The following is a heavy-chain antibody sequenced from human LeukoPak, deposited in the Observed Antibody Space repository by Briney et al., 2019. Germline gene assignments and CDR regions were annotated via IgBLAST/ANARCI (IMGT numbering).Heavy chain of an antibody. CDR2: ISSSGSTI. D-gene: IGHD2-15*01. Sequence: PGGSLRLSCAASGFTFSDYYMSWIRQAPGKGLEWVSYISSSGSTIYYADSVKGRFTISRDNAKNSLYLQMNSLRAEDTAVYYCTTQWGYCSGGSCPFDYWGQGTLVTVSS. V-gene: IGHV3-11*01. J-gene: IGHJ4*02. CDR3: TTQWGYCSGGSCPFDY. CDR1: GFTFSDYY.